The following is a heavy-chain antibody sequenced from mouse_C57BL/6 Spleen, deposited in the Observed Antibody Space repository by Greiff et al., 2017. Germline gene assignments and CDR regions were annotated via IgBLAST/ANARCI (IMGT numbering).Heavy chain of an antibody. D-gene: IGHD1-1*01. J-gene: IGHJ4*01. CDR2: IYPGDGDT. CDR1: GYAFSSSW. V-gene: IGHV1-82*01. CDR3: ARQIYYYGSSYGNYAMDY. Sequence: VQLQQSGPELVKPGASVKISCKASGYAFSSSWMNWVKQRPGKGLEWIGRIYPGDGDTNYNGKFKGKATLTADKSSSTAYMQLSSLTSEDSAVYFCARQIYYYGSSYGNYAMDYWGQGTSVTVSS.